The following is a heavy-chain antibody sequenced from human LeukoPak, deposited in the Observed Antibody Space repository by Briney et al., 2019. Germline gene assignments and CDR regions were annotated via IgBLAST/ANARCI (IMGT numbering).Heavy chain of an antibody. V-gene: IGHV3-11*04. D-gene: IGHD4-23*01. CDR3: APTTVVNGYYFDY. J-gene: IGHJ4*02. CDR2: ISSSGSTI. CDR1: GYSISSGYY. Sequence: LSLTCTVSGYSISSGYYWGWIRQPPGKGLEWVSYISSSGSTIYYADSVKGRFTISRDNAKNSLYLQMNSLRAEDTAVYYCAPTTVVNGYYFDYWGQGTLVTVSS.